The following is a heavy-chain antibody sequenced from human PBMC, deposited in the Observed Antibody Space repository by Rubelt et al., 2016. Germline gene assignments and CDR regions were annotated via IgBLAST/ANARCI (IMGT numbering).Heavy chain of an antibody. CDR2: INPNSGGT. Sequence: QVQLVQSGAEVKKPGASVKVSCKASGYTFTGYYMHWVRQAPGQGLEWMGWINPNSGGTNYAQKFQGRCTMTRDTSISTAYMELSRRRSDDTAGYYCARDLYKGPRWLVAYWGQGTLVTVSS. CDR1: GYTFTGYY. CDR3: ARDLYKGPRWLVAY. D-gene: IGHD6-19*01. J-gene: IGHJ4*02. V-gene: IGHV1-2*02.